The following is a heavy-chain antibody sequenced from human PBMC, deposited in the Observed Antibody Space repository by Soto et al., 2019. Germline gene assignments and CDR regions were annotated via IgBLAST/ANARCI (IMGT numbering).Heavy chain of an antibody. V-gene: IGHV1-69*02. Sequence: GASVKVSCKASGGTFSSYTISWVRRAPGQGLEWMGRIIPILGIANYAQKFQGRVTITADKSTSTAYMELSSLRSEDTAVYYCALDSGYDYRDYYYYMDVWGKGTTVTVSS. CDR2: IIPILGIA. CDR3: ALDSGYDYRDYYYYMDV. D-gene: IGHD5-12*01. J-gene: IGHJ6*03. CDR1: GGTFSSYT.